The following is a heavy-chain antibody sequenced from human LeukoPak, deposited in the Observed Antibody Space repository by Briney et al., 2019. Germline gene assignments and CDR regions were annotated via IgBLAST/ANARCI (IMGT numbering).Heavy chain of an antibody. J-gene: IGHJ5*02. Sequence: PGGSLRLSCAASGFTFSSYAMSWIRQPPGKGLEWIGEINHSGSTNYNPSLKSRVTISVDTSKNQFSLKLSSVTAADTAVYYCARQRDSSSWYVWFDPWGQGTLVTVSS. CDR3: ARQRDSSSWYVWFDP. CDR2: INHSGST. D-gene: IGHD6-13*01. V-gene: IGHV4-34*01. CDR1: GFTFSSYA.